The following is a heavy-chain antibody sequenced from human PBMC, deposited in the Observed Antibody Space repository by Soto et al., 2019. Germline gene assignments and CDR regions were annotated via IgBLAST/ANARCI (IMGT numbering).Heavy chain of an antibody. CDR1: GGTFSSYR. V-gene: IGHV1-69*13. CDR2: IVPIYRTA. J-gene: IGHJ4*02. D-gene: IGHD6-13*01. CDR3: VRDSGAKLSSS. Sequence: SVKVSCKASGGTFSSYRINWVRQAPGQGLEWVGGIVPIYRTADYAQKFQGRVTITADESARTSYMELRSLKSQDTAAYYCVRDSGAKLSSSWGQGTLVTVSS.